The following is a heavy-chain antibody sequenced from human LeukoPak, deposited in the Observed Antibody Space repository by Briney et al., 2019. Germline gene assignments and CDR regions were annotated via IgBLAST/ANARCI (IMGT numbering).Heavy chain of an antibody. CDR2: IAPIFGTA. CDR1: GGTFSSYA. Sequence: ASVKVSCKASGGTFSSYAISWVRQAPGQGLEWMGGIAPIFGTANYAQKFQGRVTITADESTSTAYMELSSLRSEDTAVYYCATYTAMVLFDYWGQGTLVTVSS. D-gene: IGHD5-18*01. V-gene: IGHV1-69*13. J-gene: IGHJ4*02. CDR3: ATYTAMVLFDY.